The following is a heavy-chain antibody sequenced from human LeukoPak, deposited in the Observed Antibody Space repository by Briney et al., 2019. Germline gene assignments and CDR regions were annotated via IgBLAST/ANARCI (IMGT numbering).Heavy chain of an antibody. V-gene: IGHV3-30*18. CDR1: GFTFSSYG. CDR3: AKGLGGLFDY. J-gene: IGHJ4*02. Sequence: GGSLRLSCAASGFTFSSYGMHWVRQAPGKGLEWVAVISYDGSNKYYADSVKGRFTISRDNSKNTLYLQMNSLRAEDTAVYYCAKGLGGLFDYWGQRTLVTVSS. D-gene: IGHD4-23*01. CDR2: ISYDGSNK.